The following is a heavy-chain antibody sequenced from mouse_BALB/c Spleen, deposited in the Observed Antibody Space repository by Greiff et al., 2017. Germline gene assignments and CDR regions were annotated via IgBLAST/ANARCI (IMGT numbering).Heavy chain of an antibody. CDR3: ASYGYGAMDY. J-gene: IGHJ4*01. Sequence: VQLHQSGAELARPGASVKLSCKASGYTFTSYWMQWVKQRPGQGLEWIGAIYPGDGDTRYTQKFKGKATLTADKSSSTAYMQLSSLASEDSAVYYCASYGYGAMDYWGQGTSVTVSS. CDR2: IYPGDGDT. D-gene: IGHD2-2*01. V-gene: IGHV1-87*01. CDR1: GYTFTSYW.